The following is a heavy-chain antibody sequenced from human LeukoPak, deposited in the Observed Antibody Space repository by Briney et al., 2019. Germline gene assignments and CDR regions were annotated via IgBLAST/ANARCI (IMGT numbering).Heavy chain of an antibody. CDR2: IYYSGNT. Sequence: SETLSLTCTVSGSSISNYYWGWIRQAPGKGLEWIGSIYYSGNTYYNSSLKSRVTTSVDTSNNQFSLRLSSVTAADTAVYYCARWVDLTVYWGQGTLVTVSS. J-gene: IGHJ4*02. D-gene: IGHD3-9*01. CDR3: ARWVDLTVY. V-gene: IGHV4-39*01. CDR1: GSSISNYY.